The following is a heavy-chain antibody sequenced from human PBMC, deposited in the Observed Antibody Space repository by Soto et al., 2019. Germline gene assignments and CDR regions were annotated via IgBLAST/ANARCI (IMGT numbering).Heavy chain of an antibody. Sequence: GGSLRLSCAASGFTFTSYAMHWVRQAPGKGLEWVAVIWYDGSNKHYADSMKGRFTISRDNSNNTLYLQMNSLRAEDTAVYYCVRGLAVVTNFDYWGQGTLVTVSS. J-gene: IGHJ4*02. D-gene: IGHD2-15*01. CDR2: IWYDGSNK. V-gene: IGHV3-33*01. CDR3: VRGLAVVTNFDY. CDR1: GFTFTSYA.